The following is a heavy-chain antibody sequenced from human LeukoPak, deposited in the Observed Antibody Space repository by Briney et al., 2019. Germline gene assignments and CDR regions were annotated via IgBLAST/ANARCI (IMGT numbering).Heavy chain of an antibody. CDR3: ARAKTGFYAVDV. V-gene: IGHV3-30*02. J-gene: IGHJ6*02. CDR2: IRYDGSNK. Sequence: PGGSLRLSCAASGFTFSSYGMHWVRQAPGKGLEWVAFIRYDGSNKYYADSVKGRFTISRDNAENSLYLQMSGLRAEDTAVYYCARAKTGFYAVDVWGQGTTVTVSS. CDR1: GFTFSSYG.